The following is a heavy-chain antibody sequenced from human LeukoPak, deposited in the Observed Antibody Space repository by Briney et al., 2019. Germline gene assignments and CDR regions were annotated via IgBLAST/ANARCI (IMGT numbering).Heavy chain of an antibody. D-gene: IGHD6-13*01. J-gene: IGHJ4*02. CDR1: GYTFSIYN. CDR3: AREGVAATGLDY. Sequence: ASVKVSCKASGYTFSIYNMHWVRQAPGQGLEWMGIINPSGGSASDAQKFQGRLTMTRDTSTTTLYMELSSLRSEDTAVYYCAREGVAATGLDYWGQGTLVTVSS. V-gene: IGHV1-46*01. CDR2: INPSGGSA.